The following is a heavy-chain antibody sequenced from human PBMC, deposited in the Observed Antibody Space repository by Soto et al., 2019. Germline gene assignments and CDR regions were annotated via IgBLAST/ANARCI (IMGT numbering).Heavy chain of an antibody. D-gene: IGHD1-1*01. Sequence: QVHLVQSGAEVKKSGASVKVSCKGSGYDFTTYGSTWVRQAPGQGREWLAWISAHNGNTDYAQKLQGRVTVTRDTATSTAYMELRSLRSDDTAVYYCARGRYGDYWGQGALVTVSS. CDR3: ARGRYGDY. CDR1: GYDFTTYG. CDR2: ISAHNGNT. J-gene: IGHJ4*02. V-gene: IGHV1-18*01.